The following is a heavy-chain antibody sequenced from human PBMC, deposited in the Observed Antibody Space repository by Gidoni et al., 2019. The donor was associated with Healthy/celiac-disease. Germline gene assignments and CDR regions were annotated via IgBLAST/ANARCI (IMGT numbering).Heavy chain of an antibody. D-gene: IGHD2-2*01. CDR2: IKSDGSST. CDR3: AREWVVVVPAATYAFYYYGMDV. Sequence: EVQLVESGGDLVQPGGSLRLSCAASGFTFSSYWMHWVRQAPGTGLVWVSRIKSDGSSTSYADSVKGRFTISRDNAKNTLYLQMKSLRAEDTAVYYCAREWVVVVPAATYAFYYYGMDVWGQGTTVTVSS. CDR1: GFTFSSYW. J-gene: IGHJ6*02. V-gene: IGHV3-74*01.